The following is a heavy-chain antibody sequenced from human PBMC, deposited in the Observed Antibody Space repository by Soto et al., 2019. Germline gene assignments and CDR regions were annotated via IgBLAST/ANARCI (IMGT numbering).Heavy chain of an antibody. CDR3: ARGRRDFGPLDYWGQ. D-gene: IGHD7-27*01. CDR1: GYTFTSHY. V-gene: IGHV1-46*01. CDR2: INPSAGST. J-gene: IGHJ4*02. Sequence: QVQLVQSGAEVKKPGASVRVSCKASGYTFTSHYLHRVRQAPGQGLEWVGVINPSAGSTTYAQKFGGRLSMTRDTSARTVYLGLRILSSEVTAVYYCARGRRDFGPLDYWGQGGQGTLVTVSS.